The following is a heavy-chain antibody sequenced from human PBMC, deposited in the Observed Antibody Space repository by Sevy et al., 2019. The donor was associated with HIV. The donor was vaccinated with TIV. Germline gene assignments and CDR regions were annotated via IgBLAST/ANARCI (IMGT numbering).Heavy chain of an antibody. CDR3: ASGGRYCSSTSCYTNWFDP. Sequence: GGSLRLSCAASGFTFSSYWMSWVRQAPGKGLEWVANIKQDGSEKYYVDSVKGRFTISRDNAKNSLYLQMNSLRAEDTAVCYCASGGRYCSSTSCYTNWFDPWGQGTLVTVSS. J-gene: IGHJ5*02. V-gene: IGHV3-7*01. CDR1: GFTFSSYW. D-gene: IGHD2-2*02. CDR2: IKQDGSEK.